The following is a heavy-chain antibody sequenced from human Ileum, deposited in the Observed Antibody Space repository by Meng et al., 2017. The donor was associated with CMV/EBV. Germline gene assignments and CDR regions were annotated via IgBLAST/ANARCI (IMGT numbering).Heavy chain of an antibody. J-gene: IGHJ4*02. Sequence: LVEHGGYVFKQAGSLRISSADAAVHSCDYYTMWIGQHAGKRPEWLSYISRTSTYINYADSVKGRFTISRDNAKISVYLQMNSMEPEDTAVYYCSRDPRTLDYWGQGTLVTVSS. CDR3: SRDPRTLDY. CDR1: AVHSCDYY. V-gene: IGHV3-11*05. CDR2: ISRTSTYI.